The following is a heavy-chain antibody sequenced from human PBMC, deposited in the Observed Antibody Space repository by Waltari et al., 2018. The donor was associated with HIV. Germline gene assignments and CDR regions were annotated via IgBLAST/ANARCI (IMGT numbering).Heavy chain of an antibody. CDR1: GDSISSSSYY. D-gene: IGHD7-27*01. J-gene: IGHJ6*02. V-gene: IGHV4-39*01. Sequence: QLQLQESGPGLVKPSETLSLTCTVSGDSISSSSYYWGWIRQPPGKGLEWIGSIYYSWSTYYNPSLKSRVTISVDTSKNQFSLKRSAVTAADTAVYYCARHTPGYYYYNGMDVWGQGTTVTVSS. CDR2: IYYSWST. CDR3: ARHTPGYYYYNGMDV.